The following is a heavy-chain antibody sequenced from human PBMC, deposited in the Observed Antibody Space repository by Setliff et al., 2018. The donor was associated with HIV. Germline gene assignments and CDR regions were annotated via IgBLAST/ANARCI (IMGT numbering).Heavy chain of an antibody. J-gene: IGHJ5*01. Sequence: GASVKVSCKASGGTFSNYGFAWVRQAPGQGLQWMGRINPDNSLTTYAEYFEGRVTLTRDTSTNTAYMELRRLRSDDTAIYFCARNKIGWDTYSVVNYFDPWGQGTMVTVSS. CDR3: ARNKIGWDTYSVVNYFDP. V-gene: IGHV1-2*06. CDR1: GGTFSNYG. CDR2: INPDNSLT. D-gene: IGHD2-21*01.